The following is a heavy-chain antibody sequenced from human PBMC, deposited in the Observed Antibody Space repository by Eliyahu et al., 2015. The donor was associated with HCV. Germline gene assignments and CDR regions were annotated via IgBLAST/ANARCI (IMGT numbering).Heavy chain of an antibody. J-gene: IGHJ6*02. CDR1: GFXXXSXX. Sequence: QVQLVESGGGVVQPGRSLRLSCAAXGFXXXSXXMHWVRQXPGKGLGWVAVIWYDGSNKYYADSVKGRFTISRDNSKNTLYLQMNSLRAEDTAVYYCARDGYCSSTRCPGPHGMDVWGQGTTVTVSS. CDR3: ARDGYCSSTRCPGPHGMDV. CDR2: IWYDGSNK. V-gene: IGHV3-33*01. D-gene: IGHD2-2*01.